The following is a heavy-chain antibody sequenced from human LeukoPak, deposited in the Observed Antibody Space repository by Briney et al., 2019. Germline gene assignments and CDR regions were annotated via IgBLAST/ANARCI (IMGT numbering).Heavy chain of an antibody. D-gene: IGHD3-9*01. Sequence: PGGSLRLPCAASGFTFNSYWMSWVRQAPGKGLEWVANIKQDVNEKYYVDSVKGRFTISRDNAKNSLYLQMNSLRAEDTAVYYCARESRGYDILTGKYHRGYYSYYMDVWGKGTTVTVSS. J-gene: IGHJ6*03. CDR3: ARESRGYDILTGKYHRGYYSYYMDV. CDR1: GFTFNSYW. V-gene: IGHV3-7*01. CDR2: IKQDVNEK.